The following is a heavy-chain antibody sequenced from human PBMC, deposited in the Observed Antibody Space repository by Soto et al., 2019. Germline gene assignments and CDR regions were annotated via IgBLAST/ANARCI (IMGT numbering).Heavy chain of an antibody. D-gene: IGHD2-15*01. V-gene: IGHV3-7*03. J-gene: IGHJ4*02. Sequence: GGSLRLSCAASGFTFSSYWMSWVRQAPGKGLEWVANIKQDGSEKYYVDSVKGRFTISRDNAKNSLYLQMNSLRAGDTAVYYCARDPRIRPLDYWGQGTLVTVSS. CDR3: ARDPRIRPLDY. CDR1: GFTFSSYW. CDR2: IKQDGSEK.